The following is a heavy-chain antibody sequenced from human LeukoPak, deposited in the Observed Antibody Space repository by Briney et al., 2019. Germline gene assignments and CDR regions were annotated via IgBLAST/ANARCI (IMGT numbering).Heavy chain of an antibody. CDR1: GGSISSSGYY. V-gene: IGHV4-39*01. J-gene: IGHJ3*02. CDR3: ARHRMYYYDSSGRGVADAFDI. CDR2: IYYSGST. D-gene: IGHD3-22*01. Sequence: PSETLSLTCTVSGGSISSSGYYWGWIRQPPGKGLEWIGSIYYSGSTYYNPSLKSRVTISVDTSKNQFSLKLSSVTAADTAVYYCARHRMYYYDSSGRGVADAFDIWGQGTMVTVSS.